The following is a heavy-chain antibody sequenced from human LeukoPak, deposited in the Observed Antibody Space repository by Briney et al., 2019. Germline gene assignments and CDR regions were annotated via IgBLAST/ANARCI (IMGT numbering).Heavy chain of an antibody. CDR2: IFPIFGTA. CDR1: GGTFSSYA. Sequence: SVKVSCKASGGTFSSYAISWVRQAPGQGLEWMGGIFPIFGTANYAQKFQGRVTITTDESTSTAYMELSSLRSEDTAVYYCARAGEQIGYYFDYWGQGTLVTVSS. J-gene: IGHJ4*02. CDR3: ARAGEQIGYYFDY. D-gene: IGHD4-17*01. V-gene: IGHV1-69*05.